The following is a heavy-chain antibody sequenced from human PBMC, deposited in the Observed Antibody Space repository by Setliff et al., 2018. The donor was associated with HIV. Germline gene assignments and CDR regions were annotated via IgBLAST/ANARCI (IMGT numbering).Heavy chain of an antibody. V-gene: IGHV4-39*07. Sequence: PSETLSLTCTVSGGSFTSRSYYWGWIRQPPGKGLEWIGSIFYSGITYYNPSLKSRVTISVDTSKNQFSLNLTSVTAADTAVYYCARGAPYGSGRHRWNSWGQGTLVTVSS. J-gene: IGHJ4*02. D-gene: IGHD3-10*01. CDR3: ARGAPYGSGRHRWNS. CDR1: GGSFTSRSYY. CDR2: IFYSGIT.